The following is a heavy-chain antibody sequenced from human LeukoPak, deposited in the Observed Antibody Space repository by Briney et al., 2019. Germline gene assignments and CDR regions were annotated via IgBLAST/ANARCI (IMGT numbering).Heavy chain of an antibody. V-gene: IGHV1-2*02. CDR3: AREAAASGLDNWFDP. D-gene: IGHD6-13*01. J-gene: IGHJ5*02. Sequence: ASVKVSCKASGYTFTGYYMHWVRQAPGQGLEWMGWINPNSGGTNYAQKFQGRVTMTRDTSISTAYMELSRLRSDDTAVYYCAREAAASGLDNWFDPWSQGTLVTVSS. CDR1: GYTFTGYY. CDR2: INPNSGGT.